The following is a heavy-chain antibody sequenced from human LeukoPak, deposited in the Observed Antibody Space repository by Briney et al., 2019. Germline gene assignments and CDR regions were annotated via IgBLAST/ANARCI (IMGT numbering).Heavy chain of an antibody. Sequence: PGGSLGLSCAASGFTFSSYGMSWVRQAPGKGLEWVSAISGMGGSTYYADSVKGGVTISRDNSKNTLYLQMNSLRAEDTAVYYCAKLTGYYDSSGYQHNWFDPWGQGTLVTVSS. CDR3: AKLTGYYDSSGYQHNWFDP. J-gene: IGHJ5*02. CDR2: ISGMGGST. V-gene: IGHV3-23*01. D-gene: IGHD3-22*01. CDR1: GFTFSSYG.